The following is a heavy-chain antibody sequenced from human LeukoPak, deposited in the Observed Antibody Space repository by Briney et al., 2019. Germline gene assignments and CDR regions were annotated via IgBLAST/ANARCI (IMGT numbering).Heavy chain of an antibody. D-gene: IGHD4-17*01. Sequence: ASVKVSCKASGYTFSDYYIHWVRQAPGQGLERMGWINPNSGGTNFAQKFHGRVTMTRDTSISTAYMELRRLTSDDTAVYYCARDGDTVTTWNYWGQGTLVTVSS. J-gene: IGHJ4*02. V-gene: IGHV1-2*02. CDR2: INPNSGGT. CDR3: ARDGDTVTTWNY. CDR1: GYTFSDYY.